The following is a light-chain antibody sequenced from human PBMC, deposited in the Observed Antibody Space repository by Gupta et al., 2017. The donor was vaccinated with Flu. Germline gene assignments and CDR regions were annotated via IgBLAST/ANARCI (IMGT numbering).Light chain of an antibody. Sequence: EIVLTQSPATLSLSPGERATLSCRASQSVSSYLAWYQQKPGQAPRLLIYDASNRATGIPARFSGSGSGTDFTLTISSLEPEDFAVYYCQQRSNWLASSFGQGTNLEIK. V-gene: IGKV3-11*01. CDR2: DAS. J-gene: IGKJ2*03. CDR1: QSVSSY. CDR3: QQRSNWLASS.